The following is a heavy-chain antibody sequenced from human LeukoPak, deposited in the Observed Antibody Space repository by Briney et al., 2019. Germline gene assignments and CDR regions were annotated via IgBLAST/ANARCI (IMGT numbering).Heavy chain of an antibody. CDR3: AREGLLWFGSPYYFDY. Sequence: GGSLRLSCAASGFTFDDYAMHWVRQAPGKGLEWVSGISWNSGSIGYADSVKGRFTISRDNAKNSLYLQMNSLRAEDTAVYYCAREGLLWFGSPYYFDYWGQGTLVTVSS. D-gene: IGHD3-10*01. J-gene: IGHJ4*02. V-gene: IGHV3-9*01. CDR2: ISWNSGSI. CDR1: GFTFDDYA.